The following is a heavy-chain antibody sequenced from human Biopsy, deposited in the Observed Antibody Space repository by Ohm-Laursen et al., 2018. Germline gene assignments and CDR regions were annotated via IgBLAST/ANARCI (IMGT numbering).Heavy chain of an antibody. CDR1: GFTFQNAW. V-gene: IGHV3-33*08. CDR3: VTDRLDDITKVRGIMTD. Sequence: SLRLSCSASGFTFQNAWMSWVRQAPDKGLEWVALTWDDGSHQYYADSVKGRFTISRDNSKNSLYLHINTLRVEDTAVYYCVTDRLDDITKVRGIMTDWGQGTLVIVSS. J-gene: IGHJ4*02. CDR2: TWDDGSHQ. D-gene: IGHD3-10*01.